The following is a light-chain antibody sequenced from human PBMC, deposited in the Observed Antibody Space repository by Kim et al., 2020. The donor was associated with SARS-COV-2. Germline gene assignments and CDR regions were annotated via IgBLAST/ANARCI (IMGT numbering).Light chain of an antibody. CDR2: DAS. CDR3: QQRSNWPPWT. J-gene: IGKJ1*01. V-gene: IGKV3-11*01. Sequence: SPGERAPRSRRASQSVSSYLAWYQQKPGQAPRLLIYDASNRATGIPARFSGSGSGTDFTLTISSLEPEDFAVYYCQQRSNWPPWTFGQGTKVDIK. CDR1: QSVSSY.